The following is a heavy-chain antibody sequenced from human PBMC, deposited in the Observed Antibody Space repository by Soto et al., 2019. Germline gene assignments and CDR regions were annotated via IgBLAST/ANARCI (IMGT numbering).Heavy chain of an antibody. Sequence: GGSLRLSCTSSGFTFGDDAMTWVRQAPGKGLEWVGFIRSKTYGGKTEYAASVKGRFTISRDDSKSIAYLQMNSLRTEDTAAYYCTRDGDYYNSGTYGYFDYWGQGTLVTVSS. CDR2: IRSKTYGGKT. V-gene: IGHV3-49*04. CDR3: TRDGDYYNSGTYGYFDY. D-gene: IGHD3-10*01. J-gene: IGHJ4*02. CDR1: GFTFGDDA.